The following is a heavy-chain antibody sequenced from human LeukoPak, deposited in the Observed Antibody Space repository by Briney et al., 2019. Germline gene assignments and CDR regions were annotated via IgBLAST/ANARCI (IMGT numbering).Heavy chain of an antibody. CDR1: GGSISSGGYY. Sequence: KPSQTLSLTCTVSGGSISSGGYYWSWIRQHPGKGLEWIGYIYYSGSTYYNPSLKSRVTISVDTSKNQFSLKLSSVTAAGTAVYYCARDPITMVRGVNYYYGMDVWGQGTTVTVSS. J-gene: IGHJ6*02. CDR2: IYYSGST. V-gene: IGHV4-31*03. CDR3: ARDPITMVRGVNYYYGMDV. D-gene: IGHD3-10*01.